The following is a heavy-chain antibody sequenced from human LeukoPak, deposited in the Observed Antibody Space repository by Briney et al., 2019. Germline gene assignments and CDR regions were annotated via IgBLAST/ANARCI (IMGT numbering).Heavy chain of an antibody. CDR1: GYTFTSYG. D-gene: IGHD2-15*01. J-gene: IGHJ4*02. CDR2: ISAYNGNT. CDR3: ARADTVVVVAADYYFDY. Sequence: EASVKVSCKASGYTFTSYGISWVRQAPGQGLEWMGWISAYNGNTNYAQKLQGRVTMTTDTSTSTAYMELGSLRSDDTAVYYCARADTVVVVAADYYFDYWGQGTLVTVSS. V-gene: IGHV1-18*01.